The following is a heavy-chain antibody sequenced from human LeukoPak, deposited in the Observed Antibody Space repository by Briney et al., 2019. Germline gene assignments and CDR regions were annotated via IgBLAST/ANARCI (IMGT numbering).Heavy chain of an antibody. V-gene: IGHV3-20*04. CDR2: INWNGGST. Sequence: GGSLRLSCAASGFTFDDYGMSWVRHAPGKGLEWVSGINWNGGSTGYADSVKGRFTISRDNAKNSLYLQMNSLRAEDTALYYCARDRHYDFWSGYYYWGQGTLVTVSS. D-gene: IGHD3-3*01. CDR3: ARDRHYDFWSGYYY. CDR1: GFTFDDYG. J-gene: IGHJ4*02.